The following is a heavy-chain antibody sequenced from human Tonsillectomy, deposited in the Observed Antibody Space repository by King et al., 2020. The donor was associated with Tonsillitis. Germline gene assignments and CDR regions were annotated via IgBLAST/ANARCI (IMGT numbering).Heavy chain of an antibody. J-gene: IGHJ4*02. V-gene: IGHV3-30*18. Sequence: VQLVESGGGVVQPGRSLRLSCAASGFTFSSYGMHWVRQAPGKGLEWVAVISYDGSNKYYAGSVKGRLTIYRDNSKNTLYLQLNSLRAEDTAVYYCAKGGAIVVVVAAILDYWGQGTLVTVSS. CDR2: ISYDGSNK. CDR1: GFTFSSYG. CDR3: AKGGAIVVVVAAILDY. D-gene: IGHD2-15*01.